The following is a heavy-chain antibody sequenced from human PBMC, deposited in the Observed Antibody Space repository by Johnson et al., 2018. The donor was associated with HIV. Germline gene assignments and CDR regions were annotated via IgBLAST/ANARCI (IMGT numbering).Heavy chain of an antibody. J-gene: IGHJ3*02. CDR1: GFTVSSNY. D-gene: IGHD3-22*01. Sequence: VHLVESGGGLVQPGGSLRLSCAASGFTVSSNYMSWVRQAPGKGLEWVSVIYSGGSTYYADSVKGRFTISRDNSKNTLYLQMNSLRAEDTAVYYCAREDPDDDSTGPDIVDIWGQGTMVTVS. CDR3: AREDPDDDSTGPDIVDI. V-gene: IGHV3-66*01. CDR2: IYSGGST.